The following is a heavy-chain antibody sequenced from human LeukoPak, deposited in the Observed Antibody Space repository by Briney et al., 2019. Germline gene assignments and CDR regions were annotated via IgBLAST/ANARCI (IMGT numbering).Heavy chain of an antibody. D-gene: IGHD3-10*01. Sequence: SETLSLTCTVSDDSISDYYRGWIRQPPGKGLEWIGYIYYSGSTNYNPSLKSRVTISVDTSKNQFSLKLSSVTAADTAVYYCARNGRGGFDYWGQGTLVTVSS. CDR1: DDSISDYY. J-gene: IGHJ4*02. CDR2: IYYSGST. CDR3: ARNGRGGFDY. V-gene: IGHV4-59*08.